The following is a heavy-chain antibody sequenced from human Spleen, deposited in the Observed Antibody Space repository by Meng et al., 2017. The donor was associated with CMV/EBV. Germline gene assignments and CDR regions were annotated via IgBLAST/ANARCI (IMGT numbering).Heavy chain of an antibody. Sequence: ASVKVSCKASGYTFTSYYMHWVRQAPGQGLEWMGIINPSGGSTSYAQKFQGRVTITRDTSTSTVYMELSSLRSEDTAVYYCARDRSGSYLGHYGMDVWGQGTTVTVSS. CDR3: ARDRSGSYLGHYGMDV. CDR1: GYTFTSYY. V-gene: IGHV1-46*01. D-gene: IGHD1-26*01. CDR2: INPSGGST. J-gene: IGHJ6*02.